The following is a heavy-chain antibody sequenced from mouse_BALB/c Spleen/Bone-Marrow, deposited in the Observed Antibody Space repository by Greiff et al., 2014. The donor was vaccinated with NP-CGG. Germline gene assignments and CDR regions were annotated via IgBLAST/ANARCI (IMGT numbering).Heavy chain of an antibody. CDR2: IYLGDGDT. Sequence: QVQLQQPGAELARPGASVKLSCKASGYTFTSYWMQWVKQRPGQGLEWIGAIYLGDGDTRYTQKFKGKATLTADKSSSTAYMQLSSLASEDSAVYYCASQGDYGSFDYWGQGTTLTVSS. CDR1: GYTFTSYW. CDR3: ASQGDYGSFDY. V-gene: IGHV1-87*01. J-gene: IGHJ2*01. D-gene: IGHD1-1*02.